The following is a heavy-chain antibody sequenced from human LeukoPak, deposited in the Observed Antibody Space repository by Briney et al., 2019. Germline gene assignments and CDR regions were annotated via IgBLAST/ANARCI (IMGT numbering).Heavy chain of an antibody. CDR3: ARQITMISPAAFDI. CDR1: GYTFTSYG. Sequence: GASVKVSCKASGYTFTSYGISWVRQAPGQGLEWMGWINPNSGGTNYAQKFQGRVTMTRDTSISTAYMELSRLRSDDTAVYYCARQITMISPAAFDIWGQGTMVTVSS. D-gene: IGHD3-22*01. J-gene: IGHJ3*02. CDR2: INPNSGGT. V-gene: IGHV1-2*02.